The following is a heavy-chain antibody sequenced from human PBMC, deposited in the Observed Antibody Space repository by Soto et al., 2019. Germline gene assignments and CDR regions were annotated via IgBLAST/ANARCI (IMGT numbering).Heavy chain of an antibody. CDR3: ARTTALQVDKYDYYGMDV. D-gene: IGHD4-4*01. CDR2: IYYSGST. Sequence: QVQLQESGPGLVKPSETLSLTCTVSGGSISSYYWSWIRQPPGKGLEWIGYIYYSGSTNYNPSLKSRVTISVDTSKNQFSLKLSSVTAADTAVYYCARTTALQVDKYDYYGMDVWGQGTTVTVSS. CDR1: GGSISSYY. V-gene: IGHV4-59*01. J-gene: IGHJ6*02.